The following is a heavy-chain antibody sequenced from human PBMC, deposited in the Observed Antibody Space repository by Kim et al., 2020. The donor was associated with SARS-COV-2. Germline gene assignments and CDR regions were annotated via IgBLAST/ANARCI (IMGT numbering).Heavy chain of an antibody. CDR3: ARACSSTSCYDFDY. CDR1: GFTFSSYW. D-gene: IGHD2-2*01. Sequence: GGSLRLSCAASGFTFSSYWMHWVRQAPGKGLVWVSRINSDGSSTSYADSVKGRFTISRDNAKNTLYLQMNSLRAEDTAVYYCARACSSTSCYDFDYWGQGTLVTVSS. CDR2: INSDGSST. V-gene: IGHV3-74*01. J-gene: IGHJ4*02.